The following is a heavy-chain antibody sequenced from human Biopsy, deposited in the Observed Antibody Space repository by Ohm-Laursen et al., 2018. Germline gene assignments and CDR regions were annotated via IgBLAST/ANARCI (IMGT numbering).Heavy chain of an antibody. J-gene: IGHJ6*02. D-gene: IGHD5-18*01. CDR1: GVTFSSHA. V-gene: IGHV3-23*01. Sequence: LSLTCAASGVTFSSHAMSWVRQAPGKGLEWVSVITGVGGVTYYADPVKGRFTVSRDNSMNTMFLQMNSLRAQDAGTYYCAKWGTSMALYHFYGMDVWGQGTTVSVSS. CDR3: AKWGTSMALYHFYGMDV. CDR2: ITGVGGVT.